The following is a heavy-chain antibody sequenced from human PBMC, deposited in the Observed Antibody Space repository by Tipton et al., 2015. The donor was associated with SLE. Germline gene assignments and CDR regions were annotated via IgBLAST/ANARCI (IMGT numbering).Heavy chain of an antibody. Sequence: TLSLTCAVYGGSFSSYYWSWIRQPPGKGLEWIGEINHSGSTNYNPSLKSRVTISVDTSKNQFSLKLSSVTAADTAVYYCARGAGAGYSSSWYTFDYWGQGTLVTVSS. J-gene: IGHJ4*02. CDR1: GGSFSSYY. CDR2: INHSGST. V-gene: IGHV4-34*01. CDR3: ARGAGAGYSSSWYTFDY. D-gene: IGHD6-13*01.